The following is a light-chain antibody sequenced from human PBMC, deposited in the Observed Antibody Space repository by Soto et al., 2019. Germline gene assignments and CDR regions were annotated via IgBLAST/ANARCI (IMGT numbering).Light chain of an antibody. CDR2: EVT. Sequence: QSVLTEPASVSGSPGQSITISCTGTSGDIGSYNRVSWYQQHPGKAPKLIIYEVTDRPSGVSNRFSGSKSGNTASLTISMLQAEDETEYSCSSYTHINTRACVFGTGPKATVL. V-gene: IGLV2-14*01. J-gene: IGLJ1*01. CDR3: SSYTHINTRACV. CDR1: SGDIGSYNR.